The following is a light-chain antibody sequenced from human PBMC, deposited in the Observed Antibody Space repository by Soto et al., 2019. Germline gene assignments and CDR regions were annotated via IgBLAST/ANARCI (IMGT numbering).Light chain of an antibody. CDR2: RAS. CDR3: QQSGA. J-gene: IGKJ1*01. Sequence: EIVLTQSPGTLSLSPGERATLSCRASQSITSSFLAWYQQRPGQAPRLLIYRASSRATGIPDRFSGSGSRTDFTLTISRLEPEDFAVYYCQQSGAFGQGTKVEIK. CDR1: QSITSSF. V-gene: IGKV3-20*01.